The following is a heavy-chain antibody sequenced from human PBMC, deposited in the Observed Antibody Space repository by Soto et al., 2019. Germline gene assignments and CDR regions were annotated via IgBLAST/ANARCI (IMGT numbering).Heavy chain of an antibody. J-gene: IGHJ1*01. CDR3: SRADREGAGPSDYFQH. Sequence: EVQLVESGGGLVKPGGSLRLSCGASGFTFSSYRLSWVRQAPGKGLEWVSAISSGDDIYYAASVKGGCTISRDNAKNSLYLQMNSRRAEDTAVYYCSRADREGAGPSDYFQHWGQGTLVTVSS. D-gene: IGHD6-19*01. V-gene: IGHV3-21*01. CDR1: GFTFSSYR. CDR2: ISSGDDI.